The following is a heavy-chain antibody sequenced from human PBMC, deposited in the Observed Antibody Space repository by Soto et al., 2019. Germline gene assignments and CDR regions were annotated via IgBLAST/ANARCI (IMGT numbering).Heavy chain of an antibody. D-gene: IGHD1-7*01. CDR1: GGTFSSYA. J-gene: IGHJ5*02. CDR3: ARKSSRFPRGGGTRELRNWFDP. V-gene: IGHV1-69*13. Sequence: ASVKVSCKASGGTFSSYAISWVRQAPGQGLEWMGGIIPIFGTANYAQKFQGRVTITADESTSTAYMELSSLRSEDTAVYYCARKSSRFPRGGGTRELRNWFDPWGQGTLVTVSS. CDR2: IIPIFGTA.